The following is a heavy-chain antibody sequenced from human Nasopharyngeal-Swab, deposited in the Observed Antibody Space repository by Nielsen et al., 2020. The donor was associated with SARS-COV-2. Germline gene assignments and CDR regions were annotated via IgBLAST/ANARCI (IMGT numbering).Heavy chain of an antibody. CDR3: ARVRGTSWVDY. Sequence: GESLKLSCTASGFTVSSYAMHWVRQTPGKGLECVSAIRTTGDTYYPDSVKGRFTISRENAKNSLYLQMNGLRAEDTAVYYCARVRGTSWVDYWGQGTLVTVSS. D-gene: IGHD6-13*01. CDR2: IRTTGDT. J-gene: IGHJ4*02. V-gene: IGHV3-13*01. CDR1: GFTVSSYA.